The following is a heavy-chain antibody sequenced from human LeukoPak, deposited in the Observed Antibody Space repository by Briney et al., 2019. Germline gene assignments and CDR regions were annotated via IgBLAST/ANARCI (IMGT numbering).Heavy chain of an antibody. V-gene: IGHV1-69*05. Sequence: ASVKVSCKASGGTFSSYAISWLRQAPGQGLEWMGGIIPIFGTANYAQKFQGRVTITTDESTSAAYMELSSLRSEDTAVYYCARGSATVTTLHAFDIWGQGTMVTVSS. J-gene: IGHJ3*02. D-gene: IGHD4-17*01. CDR2: IIPIFGTA. CDR1: GGTFSSYA. CDR3: ARGSATVTTLHAFDI.